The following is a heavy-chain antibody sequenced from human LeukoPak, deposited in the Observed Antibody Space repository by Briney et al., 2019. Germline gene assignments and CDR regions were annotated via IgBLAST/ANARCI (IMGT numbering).Heavy chain of an antibody. D-gene: IGHD1-26*01. CDR2: ISYDGSNK. CDR1: GFTFSSYA. CDR3: ARDSYVLSGSSHNFDY. J-gene: IGHJ4*02. Sequence: GGSLRLSCAASGFTFSSYAMHWVRQAPGKGLEWVAAISYDGSNKYYADSVKGRFTISRDNSKNTLYLQMNSLRAEDTAVYYCARDSYVLSGSSHNFDYWGQGTLVTVSS. V-gene: IGHV3-30-3*01.